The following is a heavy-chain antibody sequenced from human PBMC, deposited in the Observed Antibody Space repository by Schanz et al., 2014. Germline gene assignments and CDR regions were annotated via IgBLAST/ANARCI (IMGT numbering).Heavy chain of an antibody. Sequence: QVQLVESGGGVVQPGGSLRLSCAASGFTFSSYGMHWVRQAPGKGLEWVAFVRFDGSERYYADSVKGRFTISRDDSKSTLHLQMSSLRAEDTAVYYCAKVWGSDYFYPFDYWGQGTLVTVSS. CDR2: VRFDGSER. V-gene: IGHV3-30*02. J-gene: IGHJ4*02. CDR3: AKVWGSDYFYPFDY. CDR1: GFTFSSYG. D-gene: IGHD3-22*01.